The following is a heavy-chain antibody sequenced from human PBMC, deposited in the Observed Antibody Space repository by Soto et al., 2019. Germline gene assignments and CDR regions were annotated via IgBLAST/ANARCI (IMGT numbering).Heavy chain of an antibody. Sequence: ASVKVSCKASGGTFSSYAISWVRQAPGQGLEWMGGIIPIFGTANYAQKFQGRVTITADESTSTAYMELSSLRSEDTAVYYCARDLAVVAATESYAFDIWGQGTMVTVSS. CDR2: IIPIFGTA. V-gene: IGHV1-69*13. CDR1: GGTFSSYA. D-gene: IGHD2-15*01. CDR3: ARDLAVVAATESYAFDI. J-gene: IGHJ3*02.